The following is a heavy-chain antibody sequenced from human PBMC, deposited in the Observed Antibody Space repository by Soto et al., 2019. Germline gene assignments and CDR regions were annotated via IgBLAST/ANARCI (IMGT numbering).Heavy chain of an antibody. D-gene: IGHD3-22*01. CDR3: ATPPNYYDSSGYYDY. V-gene: IGHV3-74*01. J-gene: IGHJ4*02. CDR1: GFTFSSYW. CDR2: INSDGSST. Sequence: EVQLVESGGGLVQPGGSLRLSCAASGFTFSSYWMHWVRQAPGKGLVWGSRINSDGSSTSYADSGKGRFTISRDNAKHTLYLQMNSLRAEDTAVYYCATPPNYYDSSGYYDYWGQGTLVTVSS.